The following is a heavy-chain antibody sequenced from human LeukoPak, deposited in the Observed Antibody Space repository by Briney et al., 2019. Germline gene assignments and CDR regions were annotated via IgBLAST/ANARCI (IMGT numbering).Heavy chain of an antibody. V-gene: IGHV3-7*01. J-gene: IGHJ4*02. CDR2: INRDGSQK. Sequence: GGSLRLSCAASGFSLSAYWMTWVRQAPGKGLEWVANINRDGSQKNHVDSVKGRFTISRDNAENSLFLQMNSLTAEDTAVYYCARGGDFGGNSRYFDYWGQGTLVTVSS. D-gene: IGHD4-23*01. CDR3: ARGGDFGGNSRYFDY. CDR1: GFSLSAYW.